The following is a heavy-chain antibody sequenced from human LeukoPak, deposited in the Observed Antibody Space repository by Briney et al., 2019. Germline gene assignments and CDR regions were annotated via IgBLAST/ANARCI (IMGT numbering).Heavy chain of an antibody. CDR1: GGSISSYY. CDR2: IYTSGST. Sequence: PSETLSLTCTVSGGSISSYYWSWIRQPAGKGLEWIGRIYTSGSTNYNPSLKSRVTISVDTSKNLFSLKLNSVTAADTAVYYCARNWDPMPFDSWGQGTLVTVSS. V-gene: IGHV4-4*07. D-gene: IGHD7-27*01. CDR3: ARNWDPMPFDS. J-gene: IGHJ4*02.